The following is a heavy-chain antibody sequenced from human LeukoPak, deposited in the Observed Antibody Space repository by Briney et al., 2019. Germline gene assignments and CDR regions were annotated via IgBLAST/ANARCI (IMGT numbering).Heavy chain of an antibody. CDR3: AREGPRHSSSWPPSDAFDI. CDR2: ISYDGSNK. Sequence: GGSLRLSCAASGFTFSSYAMHWVRQAPGKGLEWVAVISYDGSNKYYADSVKGRFTISRDNSKNTLYLQMNSLRAEDTAVYYCAREGPRHSSSWPPSDAFDIWGQGTMVTVSS. J-gene: IGHJ3*02. V-gene: IGHV3-30-3*01. CDR1: GFTFSSYA. D-gene: IGHD6-13*01.